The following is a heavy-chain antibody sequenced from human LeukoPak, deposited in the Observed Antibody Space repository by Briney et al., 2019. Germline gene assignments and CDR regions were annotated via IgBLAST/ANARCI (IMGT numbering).Heavy chain of an antibody. D-gene: IGHD2-21*02. CDR2: IYHSGST. CDR3: ARRYCGGDCYFDY. V-gene: IGHV4-4*02. CDR1: GGSISSSNW. J-gene: IGHJ4*02. Sequence: SETLSLTCAVSGGSISSSNWWRCVRQPPGKGQEWIGEIYHSGSTNYNPSLKSRVTISVDKSKNQFSLKLSSVTAADTAVYYCARRYCGGDCYFDYWRQGTLVTVSS.